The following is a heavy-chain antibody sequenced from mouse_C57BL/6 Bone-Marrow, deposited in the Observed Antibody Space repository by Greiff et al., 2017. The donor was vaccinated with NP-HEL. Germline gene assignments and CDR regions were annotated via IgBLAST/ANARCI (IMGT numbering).Heavy chain of an antibody. CDR3: AEDSAVYFCARLGGTGTDY. J-gene: IGHJ2*01. CDR1: YTFSRRVH. Sequence: QVHVKQSGPELARPWASVKISCQAFYTFSRRVHFAIRDTNYWMQWVKQRPGQGLEWIGAIYPGNGDTSYNQKFKGKATLTADQSSSTAYMQLSGLTAEDSAVYFCARLGGTGTDYWGQGTTLTVSS. CDR2: GQGLEWIG. V-gene: IGHV1-87*01. D-gene: IGHD4-1*01.